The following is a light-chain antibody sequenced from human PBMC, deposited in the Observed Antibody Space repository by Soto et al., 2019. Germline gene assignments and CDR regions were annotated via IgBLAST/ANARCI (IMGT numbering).Light chain of an antibody. CDR1: QSISSY. J-gene: IGKJ1*01. CDR3: QQYNTYST. CDR2: AAS. Sequence: DIQMTQSPSSLSASVGDRVTITCRASQSISSYLNWYQQKPGKAPKLLIYAASSLQSGVPSRFSGSGSGTDFTLTISSLQPDDFATYYCQQYNTYSTFGQGTKVE. V-gene: IGKV1-39*01.